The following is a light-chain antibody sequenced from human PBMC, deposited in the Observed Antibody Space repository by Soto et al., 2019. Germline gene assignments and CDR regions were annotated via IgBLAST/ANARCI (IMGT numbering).Light chain of an antibody. CDR2: EVY. CDR3: TSFTTSSIWV. CDR1: SSDVGGYNY. V-gene: IGLV2-14*01. J-gene: IGLJ3*02. Sequence: QSALTQPRSVSGSPGQSVTISCTGTSSDVGGYNYVSWYQQHPGKAPKLIICEVYNRPSGVSNRFSGSKSGNTASLTISGLRPEDEADYYCTSFTTSSIWVFGGGTKLTVL.